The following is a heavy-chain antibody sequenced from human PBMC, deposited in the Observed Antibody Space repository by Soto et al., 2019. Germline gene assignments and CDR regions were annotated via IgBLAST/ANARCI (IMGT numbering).Heavy chain of an antibody. Sequence: SETLSLTCAVYGGSFSGYYWSWIRQPPGKGLEWIGEINHSGSTNYNPSLKSRVTISVDTSKNQFSLKLSSVTAADTAVYYCARAGYCSSTSCAQKLECNWKKNYYYIDVWGKGTTVTVSS. D-gene: IGHD2-2*01. CDR2: INHSGST. CDR1: GGSFSGYY. CDR3: ARAGYCSSTSCAQKLECNWKKNYYYIDV. J-gene: IGHJ6*03. V-gene: IGHV4-34*01.